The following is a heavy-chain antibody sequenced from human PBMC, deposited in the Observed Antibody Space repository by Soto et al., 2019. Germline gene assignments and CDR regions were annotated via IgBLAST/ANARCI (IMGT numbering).Heavy chain of an antibody. CDR3: ARPQPGYSSIPRWFYP. J-gene: IGHJ5*02. V-gene: IGHV4-39*01. CDR1: GAAIISSSYY. Sequence: QLQLPESGPGLVNPSETLSLPCTVSGAAIISSSYYWGWIRQPPGKGLEWIGNCYYAGSTYYNPSLKSRDTISADSSKNQFSLKVSSVTAADTAVYYCARPQPGYSSIPRWFYPWGQGTLVTVSS. CDR2: CYYAGST. D-gene: IGHD6-13*01.